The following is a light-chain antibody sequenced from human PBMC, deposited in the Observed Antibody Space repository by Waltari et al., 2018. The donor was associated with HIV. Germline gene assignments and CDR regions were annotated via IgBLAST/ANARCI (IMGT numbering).Light chain of an antibody. V-gene: IGLV2-14*01. J-gene: IGLJ2*01. Sequence: HSALTQPASVSGSLGQSVTIPCTARTSDIGTFVSWYRQYPEKAPQLILSGIIRRPSGISSRFSGSKSGDTASLTISGLQPDDEALYYCSAPVDTDFVVFGGGTFLTVL. CDR2: GII. CDR1: TSDIGTF. CDR3: SAPVDTDFVV.